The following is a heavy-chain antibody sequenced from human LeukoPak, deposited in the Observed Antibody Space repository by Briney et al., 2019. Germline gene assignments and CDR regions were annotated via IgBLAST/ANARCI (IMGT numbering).Heavy chain of an antibody. CDR3: ARHEASGTGSMEYFDY. D-gene: IGHD3-10*01. Sequence: SETLSLTCTVSGASISNNNYYWGWIRQPPGKGLEWIGGIYYTESTYYNPSLKSRVTISVDTSKNQFSLKLSSVTAADTAVYYCARHEASGTGSMEYFDYWGQGTLVTVSS. CDR2: IYYTEST. V-gene: IGHV4-39*01. J-gene: IGHJ4*02. CDR1: GASISNNNYY.